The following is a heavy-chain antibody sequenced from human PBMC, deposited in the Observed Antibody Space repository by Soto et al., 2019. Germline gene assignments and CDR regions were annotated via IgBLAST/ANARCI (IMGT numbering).Heavy chain of an antibody. CDR2: ISYDGSLE. CDR3: AKDRSLGFCRGPSCQFDAFDI. V-gene: IGHV3-30*18. CDR1: GFSFRNYA. J-gene: IGHJ3*02. D-gene: IGHD2-15*01. Sequence: QVHLVESGGGVVQPGRSLRLSCAASGFSFRNYAMHWVRQAPGKGLEWAALISYDGSLEYYADSVKGRFTISRDNSRYTMSLQMNSLRAEDTAVYYCAKDRSLGFCRGPSCQFDAFDIWGQGTMVTVSS.